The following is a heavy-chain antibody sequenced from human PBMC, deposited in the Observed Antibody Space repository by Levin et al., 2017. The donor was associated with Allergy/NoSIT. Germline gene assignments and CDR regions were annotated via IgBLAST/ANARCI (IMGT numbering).Heavy chain of an antibody. CDR3: AKSYDSSGYAIDY. J-gene: IGHJ4*02. CDR2: INTDGNYT. V-gene: IGHV3-74*01. D-gene: IGHD3-22*01. Sequence: GESLKISCAASGFSFDNSWMHWVRQAPGKGLVWVSRINTDGNYTTYADSVKGRFAIPRDNANDTPYLQMNSLRAEDTAVYYCAKSYDSSGYAIDYWGQGALVTVSA. CDR1: GFSFDNSW.